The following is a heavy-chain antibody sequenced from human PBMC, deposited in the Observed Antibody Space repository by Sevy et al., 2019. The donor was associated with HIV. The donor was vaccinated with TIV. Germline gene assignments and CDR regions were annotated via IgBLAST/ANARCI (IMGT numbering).Heavy chain of an antibody. Sequence: ASVKVSCKTSGYTFTGYSLYWVRQAPGQGLEWMGWINPKSGDTTYSQQFQGRVTMTRDTSISTVSMELSSLRSDDTAVYFCARGPAVWGQGTTVTVSS. CDR2: INPKSGDT. V-gene: IGHV1-2*02. CDR1: GYTFTGYS. CDR3: ARGPAV. J-gene: IGHJ6*02.